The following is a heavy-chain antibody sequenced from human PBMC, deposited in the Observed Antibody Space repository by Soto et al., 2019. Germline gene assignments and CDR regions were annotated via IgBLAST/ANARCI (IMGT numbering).Heavy chain of an antibody. D-gene: IGHD6-19*01. CDR2: IKEDGSQK. CDR1: RFSFSDYW. Sequence: PGGSLRLSCAASRFSFSDYWMNWVRQAPGKGLEWVANIKEDGSQKYYVGAVRGRFTISRDNAKNSLYLQMNSLRAEDTAVYYCARVNSSGFFDYWGQGTLVNVSS. V-gene: IGHV3-7*01. CDR3: ARVNSSGFFDY. J-gene: IGHJ4*02.